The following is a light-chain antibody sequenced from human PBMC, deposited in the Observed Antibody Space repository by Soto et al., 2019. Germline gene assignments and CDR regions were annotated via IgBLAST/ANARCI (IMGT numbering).Light chain of an antibody. CDR3: QQYDILPWT. J-gene: IGKJ1*01. CDR2: VAS. V-gene: IGKV1-33*01. Sequence: DLQMTQSPSSLSASVGDRVTITCQASQDITNFLNWYQQKPGKAPKLLIYVASSLDTGVPSRFSGSGSGTYFTFTISSLQPEDIATYYCQQYDILPWTFGQGTKVEIK. CDR1: QDITNF.